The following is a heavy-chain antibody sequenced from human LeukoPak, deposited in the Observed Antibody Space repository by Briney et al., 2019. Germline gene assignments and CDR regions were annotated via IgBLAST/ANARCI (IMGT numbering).Heavy chain of an antibody. CDR1: GFTFSSYA. CDR2: ISGSGGST. Sequence: PGGSLRLSCAASGFTFSSYAMSWVRQAPGKGLEWVSAISGSGGSTYYADSVKGRFTISRDNSKNTLYLQMNSLRAEDTAVYYCAKDWESGIIAVAEPQPDPFFDYWGQGTLVTVSS. J-gene: IGHJ4*02. D-gene: IGHD6-19*01. V-gene: IGHV3-23*01. CDR3: AKDWESGIIAVAEPQPDPFFDY.